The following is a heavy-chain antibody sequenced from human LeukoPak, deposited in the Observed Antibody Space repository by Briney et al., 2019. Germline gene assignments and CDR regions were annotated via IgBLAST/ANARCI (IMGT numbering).Heavy chain of an antibody. Sequence: PSETLSLTCAVYGGSFSGYYWSWIRQPPGKGLEWIGEINHSGSTNYNPSLKSRVTISVDTSKNQFSLKLSSVTAADTALYYCARGLGIAAAQWGQGTLVTVSS. J-gene: IGHJ1*01. CDR3: ARGLGIAAAQ. CDR1: GGSFSGYY. CDR2: INHSGST. V-gene: IGHV4-34*01. D-gene: IGHD6-13*01.